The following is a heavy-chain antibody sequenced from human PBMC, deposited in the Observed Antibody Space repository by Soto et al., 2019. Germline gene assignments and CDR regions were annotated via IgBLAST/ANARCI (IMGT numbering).Heavy chain of an antibody. Sequence: QAQLVQSGAEVKKPGASVKVSCKTSGYSFTSYGISWVRQAPGQGLEWVGWISGYNGKTNYAQKLQGRVTMTIDTSTTTVYMDLRSLRSDDTAVDYCARVLTWELSPFDYWGQGTLVTVSS. CDR3: ARVLTWELSPFDY. J-gene: IGHJ4*02. CDR2: ISGYNGKT. CDR1: GYSFTSYG. D-gene: IGHD1-26*01. V-gene: IGHV1-18*01.